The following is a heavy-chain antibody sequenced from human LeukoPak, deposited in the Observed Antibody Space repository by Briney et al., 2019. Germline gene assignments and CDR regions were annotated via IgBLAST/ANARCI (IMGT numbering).Heavy chain of an antibody. D-gene: IGHD2-21*02. Sequence: PSETLSLTCTVYGGSISSYYWSWIRQPPGKGLEWIGYIYYSGSTNYNPSLKSRVTISVDTSKNQFSLKLSSVTAADTAVYYCARVWGGDCYSFCYYYMDVWGKGTTVTVSS. CDR2: IYYSGST. V-gene: IGHV4-59*01. J-gene: IGHJ6*03. CDR3: ARVWGGDCYSFCYYYMDV. CDR1: GGSISSYY.